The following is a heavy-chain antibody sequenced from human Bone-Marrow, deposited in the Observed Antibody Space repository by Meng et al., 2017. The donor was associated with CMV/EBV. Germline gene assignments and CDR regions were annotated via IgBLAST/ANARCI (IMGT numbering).Heavy chain of an antibody. CDR3: ARGGAVAGMNYYYYGMVV. Sequence: GESLKISCAASGFTFSSYWMSWVRQAPGKGLEWVANIKQDGSEKYYVDSVKGRFTISRDNAKNSLYLQMKSLRAEDTAVYYCARGGAVAGMNYYYYGMVVWGQGNTVNVSS. CDR2: IKQDGSEK. D-gene: IGHD6-19*01. CDR1: GFTFSSYW. J-gene: IGHJ6*02. V-gene: IGHV3-7*01.